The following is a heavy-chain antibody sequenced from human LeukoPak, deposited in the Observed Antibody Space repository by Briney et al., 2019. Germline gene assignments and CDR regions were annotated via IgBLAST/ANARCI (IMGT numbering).Heavy chain of an antibody. J-gene: IGHJ6*02. CDR2: IKQGGSEK. V-gene: IGHV3-7*01. CDR1: GFTFSFYW. Sequence: PGGSLRLSCAASGFTFSFYWMRWVRQAPGKGVEWVANIKQGGSEKYYVDSVKGRFTMSRDNAQNSLYLQMNSLRAEDTAVFYCARDGRGISAAGSPYGMDVWGQGNTVTVSS. D-gene: IGHD6-13*01. CDR3: ARDGRGISAAGSPYGMDV.